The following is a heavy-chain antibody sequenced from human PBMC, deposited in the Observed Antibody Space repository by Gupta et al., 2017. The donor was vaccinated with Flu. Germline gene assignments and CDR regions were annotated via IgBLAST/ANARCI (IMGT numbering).Heavy chain of an antibody. CDR2: IYYSGST. D-gene: IGHD6-19*01. J-gene: IGHJ6*02. CDR3: DGVAVAGTLLDGMDV. Sequence: QLQLQESGPGLVKPSETLSLTCTVSGGSISSSSYYWGWIRQPPGKGLEWIGSIYYSGSTYYNPSLKSRVTISVDTSKNQFSLKLSSVTAADTAVYYCDGVAVAGTLLDGMDVWGQGTTVTVSS. V-gene: IGHV4-39*01. CDR1: GGSISSSSYY.